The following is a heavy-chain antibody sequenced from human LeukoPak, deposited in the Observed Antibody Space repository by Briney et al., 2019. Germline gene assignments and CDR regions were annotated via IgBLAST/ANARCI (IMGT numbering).Heavy chain of an antibody. V-gene: IGHV3-33*06. CDR1: GFTFSSYG. CDR2: IWYDGSNK. J-gene: IGHJ4*02. CDR3: AKRTYYDFWSGYPDS. D-gene: IGHD3-3*01. Sequence: GGSLRLSCAASGFTFSSYGMHWVRQAPGKGLEWVAVIWYDGSNKYYADSVKGRFTISRDNSKNTLYLQMNSLRAEDTAVYYCAKRTYYDFWSGYPDSWGQGTLVTVSS.